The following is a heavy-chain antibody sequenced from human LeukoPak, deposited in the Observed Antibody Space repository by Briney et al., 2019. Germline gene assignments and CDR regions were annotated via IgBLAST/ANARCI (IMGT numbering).Heavy chain of an antibody. CDR1: GGSFSGYY. V-gene: IGHV4-34*01. CDR2: INHSGST. Sequence: SETLSHTCAVYGGSFSGYYWSWIRQLPGKGLEWIGEINHSGSTNYNPSLKSRVTTSVDTSKNQFSLKLSSVTAADTAVYYCASSIFGVALCYYYYYMDVWGKGTTVTVSS. CDR3: ASSIFGVALCYYYYYMDV. J-gene: IGHJ6*03. D-gene: IGHD3-3*01.